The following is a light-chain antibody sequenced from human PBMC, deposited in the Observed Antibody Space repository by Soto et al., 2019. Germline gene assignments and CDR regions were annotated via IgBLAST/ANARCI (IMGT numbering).Light chain of an antibody. Sequence: EVELTQSPATLSLSPGQISTLSCRASQSVTTFFAWYQQKPGLPPRLLIYDASTRATGIPARLSGSGSGTDFTLTISSLEPQAFAVSYCHQRSNWPPAITFGQGTRLEIK. CDR3: HQRSNWPPAIT. CDR1: QSVTTF. CDR2: DAS. V-gene: IGKV3-11*01. J-gene: IGKJ5*01.